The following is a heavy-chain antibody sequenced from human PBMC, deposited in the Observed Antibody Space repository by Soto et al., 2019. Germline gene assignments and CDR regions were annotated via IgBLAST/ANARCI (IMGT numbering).Heavy chain of an antibody. Sequence: SETLSLTCTVSGGSISNYYWSWIRQPPGKGLEWIGYAYYGGNTNYNPSLKSRVSISVDTSKSQFALKLNSVTVADTAVYYCAKHLSGGLRLEVFVVWAPGTMVTVS. CDR3: AKHLSGGLRLEVFVV. CDR2: AYYGGNT. V-gene: IGHV4-59*08. J-gene: IGHJ3*01. D-gene: IGHD5-12*01. CDR1: GGSISNYY.